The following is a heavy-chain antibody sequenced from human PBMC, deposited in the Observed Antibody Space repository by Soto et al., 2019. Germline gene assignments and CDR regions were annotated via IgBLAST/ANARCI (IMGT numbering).Heavy chain of an antibody. V-gene: IGHV1-69*04. Sequence: ASVKVSCKASGGTFSSYTISWVRQAPGQGLEWMGRIIPILGIANYAQKFQGRVTITADKSTSTAYMELSSLRSEDTAVYYCARDYYCSSTSCYADYYYYMDVWGKGTTVTVSS. CDR2: IIPILGIA. D-gene: IGHD2-2*01. CDR3: ARDYYCSSTSCYADYYYYMDV. CDR1: GGTFSSYT. J-gene: IGHJ6*03.